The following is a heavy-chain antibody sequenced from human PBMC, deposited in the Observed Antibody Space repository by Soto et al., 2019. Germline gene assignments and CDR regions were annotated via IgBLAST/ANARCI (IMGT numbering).Heavy chain of an antibody. V-gene: IGHV1-46*04. CDR2: INPSGGST. Sequence: QVQLVQSGAEVKKPGASVKVSCKASGYTFTSYYMHWVRHAPGQGLEWMGIINPSGGSTSYAQKLQGRVTMTRDTSTSTVYLEMSSLRSEDTAVYYCARVVYYGSGDDYWGQGTLVTVSS. CDR1: GYTFTSYY. CDR3: ARVVYYGSGDDY. J-gene: IGHJ4*02. D-gene: IGHD3-10*01.